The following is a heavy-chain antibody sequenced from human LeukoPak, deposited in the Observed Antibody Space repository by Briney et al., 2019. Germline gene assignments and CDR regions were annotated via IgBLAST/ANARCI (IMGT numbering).Heavy chain of an antibody. Sequence: ASVKVSCKASGYTFTGYYMHWVRQAPGQGLEWMGWINPNSGGTNYAQKFQGRVTMIRDTSISTAYMELSRLRSDDTAVYYCARDPYDILTGSMDWFDPWGQGTLVTVSS. CDR1: GYTFTGYY. CDR3: ARDPYDILTGSMDWFDP. V-gene: IGHV1-2*02. CDR2: INPNSGGT. J-gene: IGHJ5*02. D-gene: IGHD3-9*01.